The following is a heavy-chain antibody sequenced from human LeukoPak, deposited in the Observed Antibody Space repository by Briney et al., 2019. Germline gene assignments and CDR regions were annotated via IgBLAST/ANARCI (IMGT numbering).Heavy chain of an antibody. CDR3: AISRYYDSSGYYYFDY. CDR2: ISGSGGST. J-gene: IGHJ4*02. CDR1: GFTFSSYA. Sequence: GGSLRLSCAASGFTFSSYAMSWVRQAPGKGLEWVSAISGSGGSTYYADSVKGRFTISRDNSKNTLYLQMNSLRAEDTAVYYCAISRYYDSSGYYYFDYWGQGTLVTVSS. V-gene: IGHV3-23*01. D-gene: IGHD3-22*01.